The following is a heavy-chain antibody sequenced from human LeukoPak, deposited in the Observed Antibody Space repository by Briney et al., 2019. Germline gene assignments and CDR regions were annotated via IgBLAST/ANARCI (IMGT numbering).Heavy chain of an antibody. CDR3: AKDSGRFRGVLTGYHSPFDY. CDR1: GFTFSGYW. Sequence: GGSLRLSCAASGFTFSGYWMSWVRQAPGKGLEWVANIKPDGSEKFSVDSVKGRFTISRDNAKNSLYLQMNSLRAEDTALYYCAKDSGRFRGVLTGYHSPFDYWGQGTLVTVSS. D-gene: IGHD3-9*01. CDR2: IKPDGSEK. V-gene: IGHV3-7*03. J-gene: IGHJ4*02.